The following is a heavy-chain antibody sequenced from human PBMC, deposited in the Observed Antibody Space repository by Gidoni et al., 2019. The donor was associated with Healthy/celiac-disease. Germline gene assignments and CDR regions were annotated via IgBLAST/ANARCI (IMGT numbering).Heavy chain of an antibody. CDR3: ARDTYYYDSSGYYTFDY. J-gene: IGHJ4*02. CDR1: GGSVSSGSYY. V-gene: IGHV4-61*01. D-gene: IGHD3-22*01. CDR2: IYYSGST. Sequence: QVQLQESGPGLVKPSETLSLTCTVSGGSVSSGSYYWSWIRQPPGKGLEWIGYIYYSGSTNYNPSLKSRVTISVDTSKNQFSLKLSSVTAADTAVYYCARDTYYYDSSGYYTFDYWGQGTLVTVSS.